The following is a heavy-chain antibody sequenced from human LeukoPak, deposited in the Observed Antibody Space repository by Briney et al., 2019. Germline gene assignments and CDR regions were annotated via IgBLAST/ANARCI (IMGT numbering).Heavy chain of an antibody. CDR1: GGSISSYY. CDR2: IYTSGST. J-gene: IGHJ6*03. CDR3: ARHWELLEGDYYYYYMDV. V-gene: IGHV4-4*09. Sequence: SETLSLTCTVSGGSISSYYWSWIRQPPGKGLEWIGYIYTSGSTNYNPSLKSRVTISVGTFKNQFSLKLSSVTAADTAVYYCARHWELLEGDYYYYYMDVWGKGTTVTVSS. D-gene: IGHD1-26*01.